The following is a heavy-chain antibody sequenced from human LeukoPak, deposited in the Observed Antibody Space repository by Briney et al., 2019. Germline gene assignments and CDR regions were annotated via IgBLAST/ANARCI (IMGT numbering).Heavy chain of an antibody. CDR3: AKEDDYYFYMDV. CDR1: GFTFDDHA. Sequence: GGSLRLSCAASGFTFDDHAMHWVRQAPGKGLEWVSGISWNSGTIGYADSVKGRFTISRDNAKNSLYLQMNSLRPEDTALYYCAKEDDYYFYMDVWGEGTTVTISS. J-gene: IGHJ6*03. CDR2: ISWNSGTI. V-gene: IGHV3-9*01.